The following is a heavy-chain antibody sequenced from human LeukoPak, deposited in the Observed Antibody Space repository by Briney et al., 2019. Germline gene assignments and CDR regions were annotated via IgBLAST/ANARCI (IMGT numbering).Heavy chain of an antibody. J-gene: IGHJ5*02. Sequence: SETLSLTCAVSGGSISSGGYSWSWIRQPPGKGLEWIGYIYHSGSIYYNPSLKSRVTISVDRSKNQISLKLSSVTAADTAVYYCARGDSSGYYQNWFDPWGQGTLVTVSS. CDR3: ARGDSSGYYQNWFDP. D-gene: IGHD3-22*01. CDR1: GGSISSGGYS. CDR2: IYHSGSI. V-gene: IGHV4-30-2*01.